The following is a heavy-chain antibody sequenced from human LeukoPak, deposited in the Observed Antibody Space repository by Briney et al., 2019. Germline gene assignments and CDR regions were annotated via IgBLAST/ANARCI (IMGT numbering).Heavy chain of an antibody. Sequence: PGGSLRLSCAASGFTVTTTSMNWVRQAPGKGLQWVSVISTGDEIHYAESVKGRFTISRDSSTNTLSLHMSNLRLEDTAIYYCATSQGPGNHWFDPWGQGALGTVSS. CDR3: ATSQGPGNHWFDP. CDR1: GFTVTTTS. CDR2: ISTGDEI. V-gene: IGHV3-53*01. J-gene: IGHJ5*02.